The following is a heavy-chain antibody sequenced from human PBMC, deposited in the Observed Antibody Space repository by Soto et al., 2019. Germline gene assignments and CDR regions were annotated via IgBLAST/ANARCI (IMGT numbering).Heavy chain of an antibody. CDR1: GFTFCSYS. CDR3: ARERGYCSGGSCYAFGYYYGMDV. D-gene: IGHD2-15*01. CDR2: ISSSSSTI. V-gene: IGHV3-48*02. J-gene: IGHJ6*02. Sequence: GGSLSLSCAASGFTFCSYSMNWVRQAPGKGLEWVSYISSSSSTIYYADSVKGRFTISRDNAKNSLYLQMNSLRDEDTAVYYCARERGYCSGGSCYAFGYYYGMDVWGQGTTVTVSS.